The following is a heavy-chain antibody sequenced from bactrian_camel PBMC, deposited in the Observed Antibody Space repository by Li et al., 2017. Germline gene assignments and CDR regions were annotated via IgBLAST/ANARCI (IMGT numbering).Heavy chain of an antibody. CDR3: AADSRRWLLLHHDQEREYEH. J-gene: IGHJ4*01. V-gene: IGHV3-2*01. D-gene: IGHD2*01. Sequence: QVQLVESGGGLVQPGGSLRLSCAASGFTFSSCYMSWVRQAPGRGLQWVSSIYSDGSNTYYAESVKGRFTISNDLAKNSLYLQMDSLKPEDTAMYYCAADSRRWLLLHHDQEREYEHLGQGTQVTVS. CDR1: GFTFSSCY. CDR2: IYSDGSNT.